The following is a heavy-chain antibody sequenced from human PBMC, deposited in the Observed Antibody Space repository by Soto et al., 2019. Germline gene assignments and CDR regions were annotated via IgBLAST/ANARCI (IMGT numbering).Heavy chain of an antibody. CDR2: INAGKGDT. CDR1: GYTFTNHA. CDR3: ARNILGGTTDY. D-gene: IGHD1-7*01. V-gene: IGHV1-3*01. J-gene: IGHJ4*02. Sequence: ASVKVSCKAAGYTFTNHAIHWVRQAPGQGLEWMGWINAGKGDTKYPQRFQGRVTITRDTSASTAYMELSSLRSEDTAVYYCARNILGGTTDYWGPGTLVTVSS.